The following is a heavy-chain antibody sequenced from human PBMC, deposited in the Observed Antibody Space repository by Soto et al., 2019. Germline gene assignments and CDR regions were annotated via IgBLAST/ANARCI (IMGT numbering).Heavy chain of an antibody. CDR2: IYYSGST. J-gene: IGHJ4*02. CDR1: GGTISSYY. V-gene: IGHV4-59*01. Sequence: PSETLSLTCTVSGGTISSYYWSWIRQPPGKGLEWIGYIYYSGSTNYNPSLKRRVTISVDTSKNQFSLKLSSVTAADTAVHYCARGPYSSRFTFDYWGQGTLVTVSS. CDR3: ARGPYSSRFTFDY. D-gene: IGHD6-13*01.